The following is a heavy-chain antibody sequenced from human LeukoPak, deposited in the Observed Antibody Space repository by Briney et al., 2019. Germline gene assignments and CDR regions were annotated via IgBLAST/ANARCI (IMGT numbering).Heavy chain of an antibody. V-gene: IGHV5-51*01. CDR1: GYSFTSYW. J-gene: IGHJ4*02. Sequence: GGSLKISCKGSGYSFTSYWIGWVRQMPGKGLEWMGIIYPGDSDTRYSPSFQGQVTISADKSISTAYLQWSSLKASDTAMYYCARHVHCGGDCYPYYFDYWGQGTLVTVSS. D-gene: IGHD2-21*01. CDR3: ARHVHCGGDCYPYYFDY. CDR2: IYPGDSDT.